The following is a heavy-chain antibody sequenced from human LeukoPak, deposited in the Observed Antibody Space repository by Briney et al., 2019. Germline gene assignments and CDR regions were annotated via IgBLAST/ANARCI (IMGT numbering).Heavy chain of an antibody. CDR3: AGHISAASSDNWFDP. D-gene: IGHD6-6*01. V-gene: IGHV4-59*08. CDR2: IYYSGST. Sequence: SETLSLTCTVSGGSISSYYWSWIRQPPGKGLEWIGYIYYSGSTNYNPSLKSRVTMSVDTSKNQFSLKVTSVTAADTALHYCAGHISAASSDNWFDPWGQGTLVTVSS. J-gene: IGHJ5*02. CDR1: GGSISSYY.